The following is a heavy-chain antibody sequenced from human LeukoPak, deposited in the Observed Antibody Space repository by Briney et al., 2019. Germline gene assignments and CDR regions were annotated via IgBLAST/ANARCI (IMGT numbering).Heavy chain of an antibody. V-gene: IGHV3-23*01. Sequence: GGSLRLSCAASGFTVSSNYMSWVRQAPGKGLEWVSLISDSGGRTYYADSVKGRFTISRDNSKNTLYLQMSSLRVEDTAVYYCAKERQTTTAFDSWGQGTLVTVSS. J-gene: IGHJ4*02. CDR3: AKERQTTTAFDS. D-gene: IGHD4-17*01. CDR2: ISDSGGRT. CDR1: GFTVSSNY.